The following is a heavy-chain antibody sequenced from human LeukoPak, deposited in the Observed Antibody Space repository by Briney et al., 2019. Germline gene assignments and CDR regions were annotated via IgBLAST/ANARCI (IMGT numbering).Heavy chain of an antibody. J-gene: IGHJ4*02. Sequence: GGSLRLSCAASGFTFSSYAMSWVRQAPGKGLEWVSAISGSGGSTYYADSVKGWFTISRDNSKNTLYLQMNSLRAEDTAVYYCAKVRIQLWLPPPLFDYWGQGTLVTVSS. D-gene: IGHD5-18*01. V-gene: IGHV3-23*01. CDR2: ISGSGGST. CDR3: AKVRIQLWLPPPLFDY. CDR1: GFTFSSYA.